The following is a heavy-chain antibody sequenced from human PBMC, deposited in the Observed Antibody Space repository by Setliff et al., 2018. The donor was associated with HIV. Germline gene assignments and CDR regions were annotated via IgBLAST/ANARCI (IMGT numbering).Heavy chain of an antibody. J-gene: IGHJ4*02. Sequence: ASVKVSCKASGGAFSGYALSWVRQAPGQGLEWMGGLIPILGIAQYAQKFHGRVTISADTSTTTAYLEVSSLRSEDTAVYYCASHAKTVDTGLFDYWGQGTQVTVSS. D-gene: IGHD3-9*01. V-gene: IGHV1-69*10. CDR3: ASHAKTVDTGLFDY. CDR2: LIPILGIA. CDR1: GGAFSGYA.